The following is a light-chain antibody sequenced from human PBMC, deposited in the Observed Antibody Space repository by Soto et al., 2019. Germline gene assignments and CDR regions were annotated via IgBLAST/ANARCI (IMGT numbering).Light chain of an antibody. CDR1: QSVGTY. Sequence: EIVMTQSPGTLSVSPGERATLSCRASQSVGTYLAWYQQKPGQAPRLLIFGASTRATGIPARSSGSGSGSEFTLTISSLQSEDFAIYSCQQYNDWPLVTFGGGTKVEIK. CDR2: GAS. CDR3: QQYNDWPLVT. V-gene: IGKV3-15*01. J-gene: IGKJ4*01.